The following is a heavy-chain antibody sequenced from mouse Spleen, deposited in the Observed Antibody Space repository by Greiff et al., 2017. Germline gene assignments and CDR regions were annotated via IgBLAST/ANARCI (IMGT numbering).Heavy chain of an antibody. CDR3: AREYYFDY. V-gene: IGHV5-15*02. Sequence: EVKLMESGGGLVQPGGSRKLSCAASGFTFSDYGMAWVRQAPGKGPEWVAFISNLAYSIYYADTVTGRFTISRENAKNTLYLEMSSLRSEDTAMYYCAREYYFDYWGQGTTLTVSS. CDR1: GFTFSDYG. J-gene: IGHJ2*01. CDR2: ISNLAYSI.